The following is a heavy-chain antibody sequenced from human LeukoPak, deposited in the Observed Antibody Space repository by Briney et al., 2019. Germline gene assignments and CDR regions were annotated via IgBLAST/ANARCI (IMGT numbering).Heavy chain of an antibody. CDR2: ISGSGIST. CDR1: GFTFSSYA. CDR3: AKDSSGWSRDY. Sequence: PGGSLRLSCAASGFTFSSYAMTWVRQAPGKGLEWVSAISGSGISTYYADSVKGRFTISRDNSKNTLYLQMNSLRVEDTAVYYCAKDSSGWSRDYWGQGTLVTVSS. D-gene: IGHD6-19*01. V-gene: IGHV3-23*01. J-gene: IGHJ4*02.